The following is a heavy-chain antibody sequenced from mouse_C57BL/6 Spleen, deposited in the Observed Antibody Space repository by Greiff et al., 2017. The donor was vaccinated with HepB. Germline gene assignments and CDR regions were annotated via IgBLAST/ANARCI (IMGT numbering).Heavy chain of an antibody. CDR1: GYAFSSSW. D-gene: IGHD4-1*01. CDR2: IYPGDGDT. CDR3: AANWDFDY. J-gene: IGHJ2*01. V-gene: IGHV1-82*01. Sequence: QVQLKESGPELVKPGASVKISCKASGYAFSSSWMNWVKQRPGKGLEWIGRIYPGDGDTNYNGKFKGKATLTADKSSSTAYMQLSSLTSEDSAVYFCAANWDFDYWGQGTTLTVSS.